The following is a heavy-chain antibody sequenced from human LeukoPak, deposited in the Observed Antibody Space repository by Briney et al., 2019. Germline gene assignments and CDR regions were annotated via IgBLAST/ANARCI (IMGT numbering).Heavy chain of an antibody. CDR3: PCPREDGQIAYF. J-gene: IGHJ4*02. CDR2: IDPSDSHT. Sequence: GESLEISFQGSGYSFKCDWISWVRQMPGKGLEWMGRIDPSDSHTNYSPSFQGHVTISADRSISPVFLQWSSLRASDTAMSSCPCPREDGQIAYFWGQGTLVTVSS. D-gene: IGHD2-21*01. V-gene: IGHV5-10-1*01. CDR1: GYSFKCDW.